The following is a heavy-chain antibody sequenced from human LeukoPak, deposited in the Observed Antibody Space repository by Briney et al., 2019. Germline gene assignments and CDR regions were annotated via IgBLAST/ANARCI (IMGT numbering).Heavy chain of an antibody. J-gene: IGHJ4*02. CDR3: AKDRRGSGWYFDY. V-gene: IGHV3-30*18. CDR1: GFTFSSYG. Sequence: PGGSLRLSCAASGFTFSSYGMHWVRQAPGKGLEWVAVISYDGSNKYYADSVKGRFTIPRDNSKNTLYLQMNSLRAEDTAVYYCAKDRRGSGWYFDYWGQGTLVTVSS. CDR2: ISYDGSNK. D-gene: IGHD6-19*01.